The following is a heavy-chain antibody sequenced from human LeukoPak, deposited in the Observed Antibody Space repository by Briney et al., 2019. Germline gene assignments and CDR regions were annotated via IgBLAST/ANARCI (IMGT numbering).Heavy chain of an antibody. CDR2: ISTTGST. CDR1: GGSISSHC. CDR3: AREVEMARQFDC. Sequence: SETLSLTCTVSGGSISSHCWSWIRQPAGTGLEWIGRISTTGSTNYNPSLKSRVTMSVDTSKNQFSLKLTSVTAADTAMYYCAREVEMARQFDCWGQGTLVTVSS. D-gene: IGHD5-24*01. J-gene: IGHJ4*02. V-gene: IGHV4-4*07.